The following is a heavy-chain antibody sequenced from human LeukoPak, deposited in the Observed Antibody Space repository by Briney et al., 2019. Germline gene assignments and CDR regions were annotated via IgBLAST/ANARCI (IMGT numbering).Heavy chain of an antibody. J-gene: IGHJ4*02. CDR2: IYPGDSDT. CDR3: ARLLPDYDFWTHTTD. D-gene: IGHD3-3*01. V-gene: IGHV5-51*01. Sequence: GESLEISCKGSGYSFATYWIAWVRQMPGKGLEWVGIIYPGDSDTRYSPSFQGQVTISADKSISTAYLQWSSLKASDTAMYYCARLLPDYDFWTHTTDWGQGTLVTVS. CDR1: GYSFATYW.